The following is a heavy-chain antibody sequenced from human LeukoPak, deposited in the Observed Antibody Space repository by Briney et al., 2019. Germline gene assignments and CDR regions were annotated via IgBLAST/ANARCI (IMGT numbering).Heavy chain of an antibody. CDR2: ISYDGSNK. CDR1: GLNFMVYW. J-gene: IGHJ5*02. V-gene: IGHV3-30*19. Sequence: GGGPRLFYAQSGLNFMVYWMSVVRGGRRMRLKRVAVISYDGSNKYYADSVKGRFTISRDNSKNTLYLQMNSLRAEDTAVYYCARAQLQYYYDSSGHHWGQGTLVTVSS. D-gene: IGHD3-22*01. CDR3: ARAQLQYYYDSSGHH.